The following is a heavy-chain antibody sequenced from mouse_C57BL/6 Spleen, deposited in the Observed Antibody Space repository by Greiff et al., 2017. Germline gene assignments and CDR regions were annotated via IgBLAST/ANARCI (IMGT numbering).Heavy chain of an antibody. V-gene: IGHV14-3*01. J-gene: IGHJ2*01. D-gene: IGHD1-1*02. CDR3: ASHYGFDY. Sequence: VQLQQSVAELVRPGASVKLSCTASGFNIKNNYMPWVKQRPEQGLEWIGRIDPANGNTKYAPKFQGKATITADTSSNTAYLQLSSRTSEDTAICYCASHYGFDYWGQGTTLTVSS. CDR1: GFNIKNNY. CDR2: IDPANGNT.